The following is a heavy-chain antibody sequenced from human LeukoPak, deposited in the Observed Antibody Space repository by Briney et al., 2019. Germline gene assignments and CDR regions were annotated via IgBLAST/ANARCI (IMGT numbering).Heavy chain of an antibody. CDR2: IYPGDSET. CDR3: ARLLGGRHFYGMDV. Sequence: GESLKISCKGSGYNFTNSWIGRVRQMPGKDLEWMGIIYPGDSETRYSPSFQGQVTISADKSISAAYLQWSSLKASDTAMYYCARLLGGRHFYGMDVWGQGTTVTVSS. CDR1: GYNFTNSW. J-gene: IGHJ6*02. V-gene: IGHV5-51*01. D-gene: IGHD2-15*01.